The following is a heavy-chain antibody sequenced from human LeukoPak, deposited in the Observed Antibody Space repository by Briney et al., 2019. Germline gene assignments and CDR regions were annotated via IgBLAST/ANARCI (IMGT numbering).Heavy chain of an antibody. D-gene: IGHD6-13*01. Sequence: ASVKVSCKASGYTFTGYYMHWVRQAPGQGLEWMGWINPNSGGTNYAQKFQGRVTMTRDTSISTAYMELSRLRSDDTAVYYCARAGPSKRYSSSWYGYYYYYMDVWGKGTTVTISS. CDR3: ARAGPSKRYSSSWYGYYYYYMDV. J-gene: IGHJ6*03. CDR1: GYTFTGYY. V-gene: IGHV1-2*02. CDR2: INPNSGGT.